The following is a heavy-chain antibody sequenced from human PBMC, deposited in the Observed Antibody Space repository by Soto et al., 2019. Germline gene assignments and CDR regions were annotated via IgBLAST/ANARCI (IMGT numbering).Heavy chain of an antibody. CDR3: AKDMGPAYGDYYYYGMDV. CDR1: GFTFDDYA. D-gene: IGHD4-17*01. J-gene: IGHJ6*02. CDR2: ISWNSGSI. V-gene: IGHV3-9*01. Sequence: GGSLRLSCAASGFTFDDYAMHWVRQAPGKGLEWVSGISWNSGSIGYADSVKGRFTISRDNAKNSLYLQMNSLRAEDAALYFCAKDMGPAYGDYYYYGMDVWGQGTTVTVSS.